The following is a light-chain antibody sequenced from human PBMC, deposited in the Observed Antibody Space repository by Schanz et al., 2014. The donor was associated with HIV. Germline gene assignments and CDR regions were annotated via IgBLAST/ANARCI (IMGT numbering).Light chain of an antibody. CDR3: SSHAGRSSFVV. Sequence: QSALTQPASVSGSPGQSITISCTGTSSDVGSYNLVSWFQQYPGKAPKLIIYDVNNRPSGVSNRFSGSKSGNTASLTISGLQAEDEADYYCSSHAGRSSFVVFGGGTKLTVL. V-gene: IGLV2-23*02. CDR2: DVN. J-gene: IGLJ2*01. CDR1: SSDVGSYNL.